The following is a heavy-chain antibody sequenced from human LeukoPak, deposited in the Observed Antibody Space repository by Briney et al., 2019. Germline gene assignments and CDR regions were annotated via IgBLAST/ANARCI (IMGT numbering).Heavy chain of an antibody. CDR3: ARGNPSIGRFLEWLPNPDY. CDR1: GYTFTSYD. CDR2: MNPNSGNT. V-gene: IGHV1-8*01. Sequence: ASVKVSCKASGYTFTSYDIKWVRQATGQGLEWMGWMNPNSGNTGYAQKFQGRVTMTRNTSISTAYMELSSLRSEDTAVYYCARGNPSIGRFLEWLPNPDYWGQGTLVTVSS. J-gene: IGHJ4*02. D-gene: IGHD3-3*01.